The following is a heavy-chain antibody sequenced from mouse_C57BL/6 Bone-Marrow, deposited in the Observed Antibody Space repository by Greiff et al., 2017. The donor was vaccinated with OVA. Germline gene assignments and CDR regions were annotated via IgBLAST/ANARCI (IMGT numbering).Heavy chain of an antibody. D-gene: IGHD2-4*01. CDR1: GFSLTSYG. V-gene: IGHV2-6-1*01. Sequence: QVQLKESGPGLVAPSQSLSITCSVSGFSLTSYGVHWVRQPPGKGLEWLVVIWSDGSTNYNSALKSRLSISKGNTKSQVFLKMNSLQTNDTAMYYCARHIYYDDDGAAYYAMDYWGQGTSVTVSS. CDR3: ARHIYYDDDGAAYYAMDY. J-gene: IGHJ4*01. CDR2: IWSDGST.